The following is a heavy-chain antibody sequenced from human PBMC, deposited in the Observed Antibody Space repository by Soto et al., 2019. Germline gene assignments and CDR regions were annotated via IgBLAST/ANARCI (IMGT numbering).Heavy chain of an antibody. J-gene: IGHJ4*02. CDR1: GGTFSSYA. V-gene: IGHV1-69*13. CDR3: ATGIRYYDSSGYSPRDY. D-gene: IGHD3-22*01. CDR2: IIPIFGTA. Sequence: SVKVSCKASGGTFSSYAISWVRQAPGQGLEWMGGIIPIFGTANYAQKFQGRVTITADESTSTAYMELSSLRSEDTAVYYCATGIRYYDSSGYSPRDYWGQGTLVTVSS.